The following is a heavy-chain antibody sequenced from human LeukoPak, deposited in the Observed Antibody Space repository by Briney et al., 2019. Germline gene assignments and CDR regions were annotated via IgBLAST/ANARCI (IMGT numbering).Heavy chain of an antibody. J-gene: IGHJ5*02. CDR1: GYSFSTYW. D-gene: IGHD2/OR15-2a*01. CDR3: ARGTEYGWFDP. CDR2: IYPGDSDT. V-gene: IGHV5-51*01. Sequence: KHGESLKISCKGSGYSFSTYWIGWVRQMPGKGLEWMGLIYPGDSDTRYSPSFQGQVTISADKSIATAYLQWSSPKASDTAMYYCARGTEYGWFDPWGQGTLVTVSS.